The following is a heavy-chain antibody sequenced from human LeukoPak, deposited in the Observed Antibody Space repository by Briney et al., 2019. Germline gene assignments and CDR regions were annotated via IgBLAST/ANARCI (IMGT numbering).Heavy chain of an antibody. D-gene: IGHD2/OR15-2a*01. CDR1: GYTFTGYY. CDR3: ARVSEYYYFDY. Sequence: ASVKVSCKASGYTFTGYYMYWVRQAPGQGLEWMGWINPNSGGTSYAQNFQGRVTMTRDTSISTAYMELSRLRSDDTAVYYCARVSEYYYFDYWGQGTLVTVSS. V-gene: IGHV1-2*02. CDR2: INPNSGGT. J-gene: IGHJ4*02.